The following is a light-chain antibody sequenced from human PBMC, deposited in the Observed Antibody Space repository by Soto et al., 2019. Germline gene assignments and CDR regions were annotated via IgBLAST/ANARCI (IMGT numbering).Light chain of an antibody. CDR2: SNN. CDR1: SSNIESNT. Sequence: QLVLTQPPSASGTPGQRGTISCSGSSSNIESNTVNWYQQRPGTAPKLLIYSNNQRPSGVPDRFSGSNSGTSASLAISGLQSEDEADYYCAAWDDSLNGHVVFGGGTKVTVL. J-gene: IGLJ2*01. CDR3: AAWDDSLNGHVV. V-gene: IGLV1-44*01.